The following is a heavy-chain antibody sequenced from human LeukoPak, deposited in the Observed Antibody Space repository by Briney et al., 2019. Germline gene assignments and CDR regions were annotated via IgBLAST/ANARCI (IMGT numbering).Heavy chain of an antibody. CDR1: GFPLSSQH. CDR2: SYVGGTT. Sequence: GGSLRHSCGASGFPLSSQHMSWVPQARGKGVEWVSISYVGGTTSSAGSVRGRVVTSRDNSETTLHLHMNSLRAEATAMCYCTTCYGTKRYFFDNWGQGTLVAVSS. J-gene: IGHJ4*02. D-gene: IGHD2-2*01. CDR3: TTCYGTKRYFFDN. V-gene: IGHV3-66*01.